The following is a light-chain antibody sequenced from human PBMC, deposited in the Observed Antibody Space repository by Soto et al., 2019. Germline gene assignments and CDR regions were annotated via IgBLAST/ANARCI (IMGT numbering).Light chain of an antibody. J-gene: IGKJ4*01. CDR1: QGISSY. CDR2: AAS. Sequence: DIQLTQSPSFLSASVGDRVTITCRASQGISSYLAWYQQKPGKAPKLLIYAASTLQSGVPSRLSGSGSGTEFTLPISSLQSKDFARYYCQQPKSYPLTFGGGTKVEIK. V-gene: IGKV1-9*01. CDR3: QQPKSYPLT.